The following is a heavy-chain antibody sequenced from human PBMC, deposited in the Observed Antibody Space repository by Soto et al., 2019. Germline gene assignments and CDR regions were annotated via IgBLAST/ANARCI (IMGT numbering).Heavy chain of an antibody. J-gene: IGHJ4*02. D-gene: IGHD3-10*01. Sequence: EVQLVESGGGLIQPGGSLRLSCAVSGFTVSNNYMSWVRQAPGKGLEGVSVIYSGGYTAYGDSVKGRFTISRDNSKNTLILQKKCPGADSPGGYFCGTLPGGGGYWGQGTLVTVSS. V-gene: IGHV3-53*01. CDR3: GTLPGGGGY. CDR2: IYSGGYT. CDR1: GFTVSNNY.